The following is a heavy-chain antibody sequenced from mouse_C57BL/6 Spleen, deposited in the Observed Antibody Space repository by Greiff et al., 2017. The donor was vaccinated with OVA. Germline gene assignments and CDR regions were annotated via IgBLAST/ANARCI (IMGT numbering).Heavy chain of an antibody. J-gene: IGHJ2*01. D-gene: IGHD1-1*01. CDR3: ARGHYGN. V-gene: IGHV1-82*01. CDR2: IYPGDGDT. Sequence: VQLQQPGPELVKPGASVKISCKASGYAFSSSWMNWVKQRPGQGLEWIGRIYPGDGDTNYNGKFKGKATLTADKSSRTAYMQLSSLTSEDSAVYFCARGHYGNWGQGTTLTVSS. CDR1: GYAFSSSW.